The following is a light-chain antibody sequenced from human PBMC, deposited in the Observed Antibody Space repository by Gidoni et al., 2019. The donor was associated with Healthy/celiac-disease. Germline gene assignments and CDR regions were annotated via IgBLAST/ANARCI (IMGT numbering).Light chain of an antibody. CDR1: QSISYQ. CDR2: AAT. V-gene: IGKV1-39*01. Sequence: DIQTTQSPPSLSASVGDRVTITCRASQSISYQLNWYQQKPGKATKLLIYAATSLQSVVTSRISGSGSGKDFTLTSSRLQPEDVATYYCQQSYSTPLFGGGTKVEIK. J-gene: IGKJ4*01. CDR3: QQSYSTPL.